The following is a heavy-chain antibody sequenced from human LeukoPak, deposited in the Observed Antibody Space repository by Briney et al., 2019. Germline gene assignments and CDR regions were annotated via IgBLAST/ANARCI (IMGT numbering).Heavy chain of an antibody. D-gene: IGHD2-2*02. CDR3: ARGDWDCSSTSCYTPWDY. V-gene: IGHV4-30-4*08. CDR2: IYYSGST. CDR1: GGSISSGDYY. J-gene: IGHJ4*02. Sequence: SETLSLTCTVSGGSISSGDYYWSWIRQPPGKGLEWIGYIYYSGSTYYNPSLKSRVTISVDTSKNQFSLKLNSVTAADTAVYYCARGDWDCSSTSCYTPWDYWGQGTLVTVSS.